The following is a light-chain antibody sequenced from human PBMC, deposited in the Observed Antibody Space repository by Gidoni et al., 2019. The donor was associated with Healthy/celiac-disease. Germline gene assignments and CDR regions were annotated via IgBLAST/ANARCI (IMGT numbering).Light chain of an antibody. CDR2: KAS. CDR1: QSISSW. CDR3: QQYNSYSLPMYT. V-gene: IGKV1-5*03. J-gene: IGKJ2*01. Sequence: DIQMTQSPSTLSASVGDRVTITCRASQSISSWLAWYQQNPGKAPKLLIYKASSLESGVPSRFSGSGSGTEFTLTISSLQPDDFATYYCQQYNSYSLPMYTFXQXTKLXIK.